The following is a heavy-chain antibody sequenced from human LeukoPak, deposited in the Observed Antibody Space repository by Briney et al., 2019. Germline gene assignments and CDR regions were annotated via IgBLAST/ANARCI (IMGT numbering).Heavy chain of an antibody. CDR2: INHSGST. J-gene: IGHJ4*02. D-gene: IGHD6-6*01. CDR3: ATRSSYNRSSSSPEFDY. CDR1: GGSFSGYY. Sequence: SETLSLTCAVYGGSFSGYYWSWIRQPPGKGLEWIGEINHSGSTNYNPSLKSRVTISVDTSKSQFSLKLSSVTAADTAVYYCATRSSYNRSSSSPEFDYWGQGTLVTVSS. V-gene: IGHV4-34*01.